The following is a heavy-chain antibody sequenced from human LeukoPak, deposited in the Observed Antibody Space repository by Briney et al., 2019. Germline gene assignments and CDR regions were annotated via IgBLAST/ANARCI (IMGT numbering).Heavy chain of an antibody. D-gene: IGHD3-3*01. J-gene: IGHJ3*02. V-gene: IGHV3-30-3*01. CDR3: ARAEYEWLLNAFDI. CDR2: ISYDGSNK. CDR1: GFTFSSYA. Sequence: PGGSLRLSCAASGFTFSSYAMHWVRQAPGKGLEWVAVISYDGSNKYYADSVKGRFTISRDNSKNTLYLQMNSLRAEDTAVYYCARAEYEWLLNAFDIWGQGTMVTVSS.